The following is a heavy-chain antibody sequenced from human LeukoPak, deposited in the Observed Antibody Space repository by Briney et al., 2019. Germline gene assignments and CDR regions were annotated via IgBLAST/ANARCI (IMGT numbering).Heavy chain of an antibody. CDR1: GFTFSSYA. J-gene: IGHJ4*02. CDR2: IRYDGINK. V-gene: IGHV3-30*02. Sequence: GGSLRLSCAAPGFTFSSYAMSWVRQAPGKGLEWVAFIRYDGINKYYADSVKGRFTISRDSFKNTLYLQMNSLRAEDTAVYYCAKYPGSGWYFDYWGQGTLVTVSS. CDR3: AKYPGSGWYFDY. D-gene: IGHD6-19*01.